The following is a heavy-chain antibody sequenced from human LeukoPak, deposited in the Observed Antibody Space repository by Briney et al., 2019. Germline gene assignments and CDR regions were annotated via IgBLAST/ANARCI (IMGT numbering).Heavy chain of an antibody. CDR3: AKGGSGSYYEDWFDP. Sequence: GGSLRLSCAASGFTFSSYGMHWVRQAPGKGLEWVAVISYDGSNKYYADSVRGRFTISRDNSKNTLYLQMNSLRAEDTAVYYCAKGGSGSYYEDWFDPWGQGTLVTVSS. J-gene: IGHJ5*02. CDR1: GFTFSSYG. CDR2: ISYDGSNK. D-gene: IGHD3-10*01. V-gene: IGHV3-30*18.